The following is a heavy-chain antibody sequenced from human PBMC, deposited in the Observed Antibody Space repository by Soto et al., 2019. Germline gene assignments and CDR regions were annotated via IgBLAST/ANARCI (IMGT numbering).Heavy chain of an antibody. J-gene: IGHJ6*02. D-gene: IGHD5-18*01. CDR1: GGTFGSYA. CDR2: IIPIFSTT. CDR3: AREGRGYSFDQSYYYSGMDV. Sequence: QVQLVQSGAEVKKPGSSVKVSCKASGGTFGSYAISWVRQAPGHGLEWMGGIIPIFSTTNYAQKFKGRGTIPADQSTRTAYMELSRLRSEDTAVYYCAREGRGYSFDQSYYYSGMDVWGQGTTVTVSS. V-gene: IGHV1-69*13.